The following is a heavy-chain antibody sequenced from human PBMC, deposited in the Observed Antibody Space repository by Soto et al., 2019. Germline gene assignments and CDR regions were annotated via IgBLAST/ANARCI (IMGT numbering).Heavy chain of an antibody. J-gene: IGHJ4*02. V-gene: IGHV3-15*07. D-gene: IGHD2-15*01. CDR3: STDPYCRNDGRLSGY. Sequence: GGSLRLSCAVSGFTFSHAWMNWVRQGPGKGLEWVGRIKSKTYGGTTDYAAPVKGRITISRDDSKNMLYLQMNSLESEDTALYYCSTDPYCRNDGRLSGYWGQGALVTGSS. CDR1: GFTFSHAW. CDR2: IKSKTYGGTT.